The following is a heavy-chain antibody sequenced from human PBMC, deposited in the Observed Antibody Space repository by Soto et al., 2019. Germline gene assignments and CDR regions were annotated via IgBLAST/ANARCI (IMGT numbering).Heavy chain of an antibody. J-gene: IGHJ5*02. V-gene: IGHV1-2*02. CDR2: INPNSGGT. CDR1: GYAFTGYY. Sequence: ASVKVSCKASGYAFTGYYMHWVRQAPGQGLEWMGWINPNSGGTNYAQKFQGRVTMTRDTSISTAYMELSRLRSDDTAVYYCARDRRPNCSGGSCRPGGWFDPWGQGTLVTVSS. D-gene: IGHD2-15*01. CDR3: ARDRRPNCSGGSCRPGGWFDP.